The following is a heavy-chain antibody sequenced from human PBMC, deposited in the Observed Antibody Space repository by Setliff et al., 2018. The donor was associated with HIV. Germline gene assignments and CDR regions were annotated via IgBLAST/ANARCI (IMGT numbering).Heavy chain of an antibody. Sequence: SETLSLTCAVSGYSISSGCYWGWIRQPPGKGLEWIGSIYHSGSTYNNPSLKSRVTISVDTSKNQFSLKLTSVTAADTAVYYCARTLRAAAMGYFDYWGQGTLVTVSS. CDR1: GYSISSGCY. J-gene: IGHJ4*02. D-gene: IGHD5-18*01. CDR3: ARTLRAAAMGYFDY. CDR2: IYHSGST. V-gene: IGHV4-38-2*01.